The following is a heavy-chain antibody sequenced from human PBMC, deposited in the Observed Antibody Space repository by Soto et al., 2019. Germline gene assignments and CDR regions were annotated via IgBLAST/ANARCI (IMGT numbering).Heavy chain of an antibody. V-gene: IGHV3-53*01. CDR1: GFTVSSNY. CDR2: IYSGGST. Sequence: PGGSLRLSCAASGFTVSSNYMSWVRQAPGKGLEWVSVIYSGGSTYYADSVKGRFTISRDNSKNTLYLQMNSLRAEDTAVYYCARSPVLRFLEWSPDYYGMDVWGQGTTVTSP. CDR3: ARSPVLRFLEWSPDYYGMDV. J-gene: IGHJ6*02. D-gene: IGHD3-3*01.